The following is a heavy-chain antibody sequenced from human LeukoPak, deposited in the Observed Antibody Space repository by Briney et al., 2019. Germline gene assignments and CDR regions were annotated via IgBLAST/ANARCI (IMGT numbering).Heavy chain of an antibody. J-gene: IGHJ4*02. Sequence: GGSLKISCKASGYRFTTYWIGWVRQMPGKGLEWMGIIYPGDSDTRYSPSFEGQVTISADKSITTAYLQWSSLKASDTAIYYCARQITDQSSGYDSIDYWGQGTLVTVSS. V-gene: IGHV5-51*01. CDR1: GYRFTTYW. D-gene: IGHD5-12*01. CDR2: IYPGDSDT. CDR3: ARQITDQSSGYDSIDY.